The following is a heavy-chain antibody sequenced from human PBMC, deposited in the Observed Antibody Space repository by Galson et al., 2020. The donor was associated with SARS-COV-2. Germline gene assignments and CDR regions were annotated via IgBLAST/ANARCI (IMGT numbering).Heavy chain of an antibody. CDR1: GFTFSNAW. CDR2: IKSKTDGGTT. J-gene: IGHJ4*02. CDR3: TTDNVVVPAKNY. V-gene: IGHV3-15*01. Sequence: LSLTCAASGFTFSNAWMSWVRQAPGKGLERVGRIKSKTDGGTTDYAAPVKGRFTISRDDSKNTLYLQMNSLKTEDTAVYYCTTDNVVVPAKNYWGQGTLVTVSS. D-gene: IGHD2-2*01.